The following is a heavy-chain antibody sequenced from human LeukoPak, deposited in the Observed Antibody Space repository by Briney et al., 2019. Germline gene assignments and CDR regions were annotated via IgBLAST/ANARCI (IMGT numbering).Heavy chain of an antibody. D-gene: IGHD6-19*01. CDR3: ARDVAVRY. CDR2: IKQDGSEK. Sequence: GGSLRLSCAASGFTFNNYWMSWVRQAPGKGLEWVANIKQDGSEKYYMDSVKGRFTISRDNTKNSLYLQMSSLRAEDTALYYCARDVAVRYWGQGTLVTVSS. J-gene: IGHJ4*02. CDR1: GFTFNNYW. V-gene: IGHV3-7*01.